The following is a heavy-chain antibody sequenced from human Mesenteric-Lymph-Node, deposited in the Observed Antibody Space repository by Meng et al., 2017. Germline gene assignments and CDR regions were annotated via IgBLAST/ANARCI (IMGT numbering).Heavy chain of an antibody. Sequence: GESLKISCSASGFPFSIYWMSWVRQTPGKGLEWVANIKADGSEKYFVDSVKGRFTISRDNAKNSLYLQMNSLRAEDTALYYCARVGSGSLSDAFDIWGQGTMVTVSS. D-gene: IGHD1-26*01. J-gene: IGHJ3*02. CDR2: IKADGSEK. CDR3: ARVGSGSLSDAFDI. V-gene: IGHV3-7*03. CDR1: GFPFSIYW.